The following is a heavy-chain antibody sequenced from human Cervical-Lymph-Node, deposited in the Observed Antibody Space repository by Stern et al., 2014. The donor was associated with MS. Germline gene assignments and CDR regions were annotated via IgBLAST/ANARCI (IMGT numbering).Heavy chain of an antibody. D-gene: IGHD1-1*01. J-gene: IGHJ4*02. V-gene: IGHV1-3*01. CDR2: INADNGNT. CDR1: GYTFSSYG. CDR3: ARQLGN. Sequence: QVQLVQSGAEVKKPGASVKVSCKASGYTFSSYGIDWVRQAPGQRLEWMGWINADNGNTRYSQKFQGRVTITRDTSATTAYMELSSLRSEDTAVYYCARQLGNWGQGTLVTVSS.